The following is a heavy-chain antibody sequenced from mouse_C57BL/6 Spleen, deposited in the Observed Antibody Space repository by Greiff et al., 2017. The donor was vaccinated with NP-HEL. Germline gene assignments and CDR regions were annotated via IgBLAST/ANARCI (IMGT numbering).Heavy chain of an antibody. J-gene: IGHJ4*01. CDR1: GYTFTNYW. Sequence: VQLQQSGAELVRPGTSVKMSCKASGYTFTNYWIGWAKQRPGHGLEWIGDIYPGGGYTNYNETFKGKATLTADKSSSTAYMQFSSLTSEDSAIYYCARCYYCSSFYYAMDYWGQGTSVTVSS. D-gene: IGHD1-1*01. CDR2: IYPGGGYT. V-gene: IGHV1-63*01. CDR3: ARCYYCSSFYYAMDY.